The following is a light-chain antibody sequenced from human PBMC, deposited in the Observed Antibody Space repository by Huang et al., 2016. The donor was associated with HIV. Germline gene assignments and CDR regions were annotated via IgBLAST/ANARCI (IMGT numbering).Light chain of an antibody. Sequence: IRLTQSPSSLPASTGDRVTITCRASQNVGTSLAWYQQRPGRAPVLLIYDASTLQRWGPSRFSGSGSRTVFTLTIGCLQVEDAATYYCQHSDGLSPLTFGGGT. CDR3: QHSDGLSPLT. CDR2: DAS. CDR1: QNVGTS. J-gene: IGKJ4*01. V-gene: IGKV1-8*01.